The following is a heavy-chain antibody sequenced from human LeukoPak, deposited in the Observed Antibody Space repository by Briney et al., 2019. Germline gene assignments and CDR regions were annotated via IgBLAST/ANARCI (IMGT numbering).Heavy chain of an antibody. Sequence: GGSLRLSCAASGFTFSSCGMHWVRQAPGKGLEWVAVISYDGSNKYYADSVKGRFTISRDNSKNTLFLEMNSLRAENTAVYYCAKALTSGWYLDAFNIWGQGTMVTVSS. D-gene: IGHD6-19*01. J-gene: IGHJ3*02. CDR3: AKALTSGWYLDAFNI. CDR2: ISYDGSNK. CDR1: GFTFSSCG. V-gene: IGHV3-30*18.